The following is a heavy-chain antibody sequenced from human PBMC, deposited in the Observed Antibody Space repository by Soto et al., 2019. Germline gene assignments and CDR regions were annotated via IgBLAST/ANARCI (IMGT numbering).Heavy chain of an antibody. CDR3: ASSISSGWYSWFDP. V-gene: IGHV1-24*01. Sequence: ASVKVSCKVSGYTLTELSMHWVRQAPGKGLEWMGGFDPEDGETIYAQKFQGRVTMTEDTSTDTAYMELSSLRSEDTAVYYCASSISSGWYSWFDPGGQGTLVTVSS. D-gene: IGHD6-19*01. CDR1: GYTLTELS. CDR2: FDPEDGET. J-gene: IGHJ5*02.